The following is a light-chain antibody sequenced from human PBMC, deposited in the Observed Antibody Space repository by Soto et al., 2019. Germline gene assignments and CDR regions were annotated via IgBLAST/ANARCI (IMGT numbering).Light chain of an antibody. CDR2: DAS. V-gene: IGKV3-11*01. J-gene: IGKJ3*01. Sequence: EIVLTQSPATLSLSPGERATLSCRASQSVSSYLAWYQQKPGQAPRLLIYDASNRATGIPARFSGSGSGTDFTLTISGLEPEDFAVYYCQQRSNWPITFGPGTKVDI. CDR3: QQRSNWPIT. CDR1: QSVSSY.